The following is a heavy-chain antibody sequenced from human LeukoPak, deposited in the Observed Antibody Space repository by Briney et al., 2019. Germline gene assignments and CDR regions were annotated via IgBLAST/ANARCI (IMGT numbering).Heavy chain of an antibody. J-gene: IGHJ4*02. CDR2: MNPNSGNT. D-gene: IGHD3-9*01. CDR3: ARGRDILTGYYKDTNFDY. Sequence: SSVKVSCKASGYTFTSYDINWVRQATGQGLEWMGWMNPNSGNTGYAQKFQGRVTMTRNTSISTAYMELSSLRSEDTAVYYCARGRDILTGYYKDTNFDYWGQGTMVTVSS. CDR1: GYTFTSYD. V-gene: IGHV1-8*01.